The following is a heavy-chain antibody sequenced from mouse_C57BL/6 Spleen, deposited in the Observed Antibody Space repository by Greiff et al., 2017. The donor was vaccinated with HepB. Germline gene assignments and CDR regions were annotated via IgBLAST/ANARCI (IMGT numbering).Heavy chain of an antibody. J-gene: IGHJ4*01. CDR1: GYAFSSSW. Sequence: QVQLQQSGPELVKPGASVKISCKASGYAFSSSWMNWVKQRPGKGLEWIGRIYPGDGDTNYNGKFKGKATLTADKSSSTAYLQLSSLTSEDSAVYVCARHYGNYFYYAMDYWGQGTSVTVSS. D-gene: IGHD2-1*01. CDR2: IYPGDGDT. CDR3: ARHYGNYFYYAMDY. V-gene: IGHV1-82*01.